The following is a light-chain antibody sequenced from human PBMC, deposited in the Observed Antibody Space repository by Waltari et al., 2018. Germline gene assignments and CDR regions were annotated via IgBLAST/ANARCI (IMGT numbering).Light chain of an antibody. J-gene: IGKJ4*01. V-gene: IGKV1-16*01. Sequence: DFQMTQSPSSLSASVGYRVTITCRSSQNIDHDLAWFQQKPGNAPKSRLYGVSTLQSGVPSRFRGSRSGADFTLTISNLQPEDSATYFCQQYYGYPLSFGGGTKVEI. CDR1: QNIDHD. CDR3: QQYYGYPLS. CDR2: GVS.